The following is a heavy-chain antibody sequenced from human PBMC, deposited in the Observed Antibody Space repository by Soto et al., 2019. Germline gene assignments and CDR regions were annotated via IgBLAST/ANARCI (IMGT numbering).Heavy chain of an antibody. J-gene: IGHJ6*02. CDR2: ISAYNSNT. D-gene: IGHD6-13*01. V-gene: IGHV1-18*01. Sequence: ASVKVSCKASGYTFTSYGISWVRQAPGQGLEWMGWISAYNSNTDYAQKLQGRVTMTTDTSTSTAYMELRSLRSDDTAVYYCASSNIAAAGFYYYGMDVWGRGTTVTVSS. CDR3: ASSNIAAAGFYYYGMDV. CDR1: GYTFTSYG.